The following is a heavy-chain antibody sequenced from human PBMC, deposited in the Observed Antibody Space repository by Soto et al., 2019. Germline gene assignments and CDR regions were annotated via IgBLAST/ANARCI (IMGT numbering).Heavy chain of an antibody. CDR3: AKDRGNYDFCGMDV. V-gene: IGHV3-30*18. CDR2: ISYDGSNK. CDR1: GFTFSSYG. J-gene: IGHJ6*02. D-gene: IGHD3-3*01. Sequence: PGGSLRLSCAASGFTFSSYGMHWVRQAPGKGLEWVAVISYDGSNKYYADSVKGRFTISRDNSKNTLYLQMNSLRAEDTAVYYCAKDRGNYDFCGMDVWGQGTTVTVSS.